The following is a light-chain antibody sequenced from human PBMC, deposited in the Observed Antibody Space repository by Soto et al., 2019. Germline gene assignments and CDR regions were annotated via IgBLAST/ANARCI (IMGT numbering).Light chain of an antibody. V-gene: IGLV4-60*03. CDR3: ETWDSNTHV. CDR1: SGHSSYS. CDR2: LEGSGNY. Sequence: VLTQSSSASASLGSSVKLTCTLSSGHSSYSIAWHQQHPGKAPRYLMKLEGSGNYNKGSGVPDRFSGSSSGADRYLTISNLQSEDEADYYCETWDSNTHVFGAGTKVTVL. J-gene: IGLJ1*01.